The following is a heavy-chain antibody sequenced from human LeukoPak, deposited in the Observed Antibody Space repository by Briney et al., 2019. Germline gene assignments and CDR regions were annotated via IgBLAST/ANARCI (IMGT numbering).Heavy chain of an antibody. Sequence: VASVKISCKASGYTFTGYYIHWVRQAPGQGLEWMGWINPNSGGTNYAQKFQGRVTMTRDTSISTAYMELTRLRSDDTAVYYCATGEWFDPWGQGTLVSVSS. D-gene: IGHD1-14*01. J-gene: IGHJ5*02. CDR1: GYTFTGYY. V-gene: IGHV1-2*02. CDR3: ATGEWFDP. CDR2: INPNSGGT.